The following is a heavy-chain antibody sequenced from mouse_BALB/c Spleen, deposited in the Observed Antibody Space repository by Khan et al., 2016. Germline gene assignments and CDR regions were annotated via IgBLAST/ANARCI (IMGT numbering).Heavy chain of an antibody. CDR1: GFSIIAYG. V-gene: IGHV2-6-7*01. CDR2: NWGDGST. Sequence: VQLVESGPGLVAPSQSLSITCTVSGFSIIAYGVNWVRQPPGKGLVWLGMNWGDGSTDYNSALKSRLNITKENSRSQDFFTMNSPRTTDTTKYFCARDGWGYCAMDYWGQGTSVTVSS. D-gene: IGHD2-2*01. CDR3: ARDGWGYCAMDY. J-gene: IGHJ4*01.